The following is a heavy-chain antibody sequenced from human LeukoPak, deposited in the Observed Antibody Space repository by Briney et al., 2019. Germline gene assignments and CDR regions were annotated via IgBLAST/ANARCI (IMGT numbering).Heavy chain of an antibody. Sequence: TSETLSLTCTVSSGSISSSYWSWIRQPAGKGLEWIGRIYTSGSTNYNPSLKSRVTMSVDTSKNQFSLKLSSVTAADTAVYYCAREVEEYCSSTSCRTNYYYYMDVWGKGTTVTVSS. CDR2: IYTSGST. CDR3: AREVEEYCSSTSCRTNYYYYMDV. J-gene: IGHJ6*03. V-gene: IGHV4-4*07. CDR1: SGSISSSY. D-gene: IGHD2-2*01.